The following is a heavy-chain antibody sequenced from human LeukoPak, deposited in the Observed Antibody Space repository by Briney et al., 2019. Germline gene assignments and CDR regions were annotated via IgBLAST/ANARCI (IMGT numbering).Heavy chain of an antibody. CDR2: IYYSGST. CDR3: ARTPYSYGNFDY. CDR1: GGSISSGVYY. J-gene: IGHJ4*02. Sequence: SQTLSLTCTVSGGSISSGVYYWSWIRQPPGKGLEWIGYIYYSGSTYYNPSLKSRVTISVDTSKNQFSLKLSSVTAADTAVYYCARTPYSYGNFDYWGQGTLVTVSS. V-gene: IGHV4-30-4*01. D-gene: IGHD5-18*01.